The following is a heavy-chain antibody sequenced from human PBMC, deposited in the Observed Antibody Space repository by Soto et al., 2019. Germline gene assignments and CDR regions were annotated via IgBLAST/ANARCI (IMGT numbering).Heavy chain of an antibody. CDR3: ARGPTVTFGGVIVPTRNWFDP. CDR2: IYYSGST. J-gene: IGHJ5*02. Sequence: QVQLQESGPGLVKPSETLSLTCTVSGGSISSYYWSWIRQPPGKGLEWIGYIYYSGSTNYNPSLKSRVTISVDTSKNQFSLKLSSVTAADTAVYYCARGPTVTFGGVIVPTRNWFDPWGQGTLVTVSS. D-gene: IGHD3-16*02. CDR1: GGSISSYY. V-gene: IGHV4-59*01.